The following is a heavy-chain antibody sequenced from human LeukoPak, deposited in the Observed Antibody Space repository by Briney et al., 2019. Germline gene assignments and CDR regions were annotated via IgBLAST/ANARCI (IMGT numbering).Heavy chain of an antibody. CDR3: ARADSSGYEHFDY. Sequence: TSETPSLTCTVSGGSISTYYWSWIRQPPGKGLEWIGYIYYLGSTNYNPSLKSRVTISVDTSKNQFSLRLNSVTAADTAVYYCARADSSGYEHFDYWGQGTLVTVSS. CDR2: IYYLGST. J-gene: IGHJ4*02. CDR1: GGSISTYY. V-gene: IGHV4-59*01. D-gene: IGHD3-22*01.